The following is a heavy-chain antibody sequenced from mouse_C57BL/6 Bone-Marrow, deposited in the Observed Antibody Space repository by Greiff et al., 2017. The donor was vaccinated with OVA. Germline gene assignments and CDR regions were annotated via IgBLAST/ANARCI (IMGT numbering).Heavy chain of an antibody. Sequence: EVKLVESGGGLVQPGGSLKLSCAASGFTFSDYYMYWVRQTPEKRLEWVAYISNGGGSTYYPDTVKGRFTISRDNAKNTLYLQMSRLKSEDTAMYYCARHGYGNLFFYFDYWGQGTTLTVSS. D-gene: IGHD2-1*01. CDR2: ISNGGGST. CDR1: GFTFSDYY. V-gene: IGHV5-12*01. CDR3: ARHGYGNLFFYFDY. J-gene: IGHJ2*01.